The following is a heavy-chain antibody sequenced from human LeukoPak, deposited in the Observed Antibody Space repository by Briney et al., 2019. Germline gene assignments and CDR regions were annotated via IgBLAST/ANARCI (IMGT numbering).Heavy chain of an antibody. J-gene: IGHJ4*02. CDR1: GGSISSYY. CDR3: ARYYYDSSGYYYHFDY. Sequence: PSETLSLTCTVSGGSISSYYWNWIRQPPGKGLEWIGYIYYSGSTNYNPSLKSRVTISVDTSKNQFSLKLSSVTAADTAVYYCARYYYDSSGYYYHFDYWGQGTLVTVSS. D-gene: IGHD3-22*01. V-gene: IGHV4-59*08. CDR2: IYYSGST.